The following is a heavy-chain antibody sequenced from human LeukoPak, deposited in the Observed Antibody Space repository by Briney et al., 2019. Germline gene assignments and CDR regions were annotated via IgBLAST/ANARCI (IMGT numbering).Heavy chain of an antibody. D-gene: IGHD4-17*01. V-gene: IGHV4-39*07. CDR2: IYYSGST. J-gene: IGHJ3*02. CDR1: GGSISSSSYY. CDR3: ARDGLETTVTTGYAFDI. Sequence: SETLSLTCTVSGGSISSSSYYWGWIRQPPGKGLEWIGSIYYSGSTYYNPSLKSRVTISVDTSKSQFSLKLSSGTAADTAVYYCARDGLETTVTTGYAFDIWGQGTMVTVSS.